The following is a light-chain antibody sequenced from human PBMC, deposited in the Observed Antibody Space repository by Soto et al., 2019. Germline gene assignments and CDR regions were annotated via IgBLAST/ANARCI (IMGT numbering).Light chain of an antibody. CDR1: QSVSSSY. CDR2: GAS. J-gene: IGKJ2*01. CDR3: QQYGSSPDT. V-gene: IGKV3-20*01. Sequence: EIVLTQSPRTLSLSPGERATLSCRASQSVSSSYLAWYQQKPGQAPRLLIYGASSRATGIPDRFSGSGSGTDFTLTISRLEPEDFAVYYCQQYGSSPDTFGQGTELEIK.